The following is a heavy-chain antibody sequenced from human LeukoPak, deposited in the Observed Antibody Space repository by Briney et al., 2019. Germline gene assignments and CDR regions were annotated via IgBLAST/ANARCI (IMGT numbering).Heavy chain of an antibody. J-gene: IGHJ4*02. CDR3: ASRMAD. CDR1: GLTVSSNF. Sequence: PGGSLRLSCVASGLTVSSNFMSWVRQAPGKGLEWVSVIYSGGMTSYADSVKGRFTIFRDDSKNTLYLQMNSLRAEDTAVYYCASRMADWGQGTLVTVSS. CDR2: IYSGGMT. V-gene: IGHV3-53*01. D-gene: IGHD5-24*01.